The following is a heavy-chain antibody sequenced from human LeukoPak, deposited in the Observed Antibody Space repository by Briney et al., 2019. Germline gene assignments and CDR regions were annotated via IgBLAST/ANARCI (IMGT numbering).Heavy chain of an antibody. CDR1: GFTFSSYE. CDR3: ARTARAGRKLLYYFDY. J-gene: IGHJ4*02. V-gene: IGHV3-48*03. CDR2: IGRDGGSI. D-gene: IGHD3-10*01. Sequence: GGSLRLSCAASGFTFSSYEMNWARQAPGKGLEWVAYIGRDGGSIFYSDSVTGRFVISRDDSKNSIYLQMNGLRGEDTALYFCARTARAGRKLLYYFDYWGQGALVTVAS.